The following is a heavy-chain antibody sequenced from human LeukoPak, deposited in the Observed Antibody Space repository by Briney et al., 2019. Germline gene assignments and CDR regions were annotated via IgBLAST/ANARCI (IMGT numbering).Heavy chain of an antibody. J-gene: IGHJ3*01. CDR1: GFTVSSNF. CDR3: ATEKIPDEHRGAFDV. Sequence: GGSLRLSCAASGFTVSSNFMSWVRQVPGKGLEWVSAIYSGGTTHYAESVKGRFTISRDNSKNTLYPQMNSLRVEDTAVYYCATEKIPDEHRGAFDVWGQGTMVTVSS. V-gene: IGHV3-53*01. CDR2: IYSGGTT. D-gene: IGHD2-21*01.